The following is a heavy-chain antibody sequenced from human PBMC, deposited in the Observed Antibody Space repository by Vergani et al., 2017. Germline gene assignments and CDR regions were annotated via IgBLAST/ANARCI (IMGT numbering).Heavy chain of an antibody. V-gene: IGHV1-2*02. CDR3: ASTLYCSSTSCYNYYGMDV. D-gene: IGHD2-2*02. CDR1: GYTFTGYY. CDR2: INPNSGGT. Sequence: QVQLVQSGAEVKKPGASVKVSCKASGYTFTGYYMHWVRQAPGQGLEWMGWINPNSGGTNYAQKFQGRVTMTRDTSISTAYMELSRLRSEDTAVYYCASTLYCSSTSCYNYYGMDVWGQGTTVTVSS. J-gene: IGHJ6*02.